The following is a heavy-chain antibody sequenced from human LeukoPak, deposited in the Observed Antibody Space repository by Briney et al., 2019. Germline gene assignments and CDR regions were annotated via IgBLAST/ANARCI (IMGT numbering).Heavy chain of an antibody. V-gene: IGHV3-7*05. CDR3: ARDRRVSGFDY. CDR1: GFTLSTYW. J-gene: IGHJ4*02. CDR2: IKQDGSEK. Sequence: PGGSLRLSCAASGFTLSTYWMNWVRQAPGKGLEWVANIKQDGSEKYYVDSVKGRFITSRDNAKNSLYLQMNSLRAEDTAVYYCARDRRVSGFDYWGQGTLVTVSS.